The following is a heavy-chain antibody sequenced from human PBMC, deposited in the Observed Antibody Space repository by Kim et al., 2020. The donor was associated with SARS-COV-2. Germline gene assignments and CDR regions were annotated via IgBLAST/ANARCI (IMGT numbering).Heavy chain of an antibody. CDR2: INHSGST. CDR3: ARGKRKASSSTNWYFDL. V-gene: IGHV4-34*01. J-gene: IGHJ2*01. CDR1: GGSFSGYY. Sequence: SETLSLTCAVYGGSFSGYYWSWIRQPPGKGLEWIGEINHSGSTNYNPSLKSRVTISVDTSKNQFSLKLSSVTAADTAVYYCARGKRKASSSTNWYFDLWGRGTLVTVSS. D-gene: IGHD6-6*01.